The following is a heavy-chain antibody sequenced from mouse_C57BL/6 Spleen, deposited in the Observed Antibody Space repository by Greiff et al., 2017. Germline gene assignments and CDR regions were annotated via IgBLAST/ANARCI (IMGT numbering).Heavy chain of an antibody. D-gene: IGHD1-1*01. V-gene: IGHV1-82*01. CDR1: GYAFSSSW. CDR2: IYPGDGDT. CDR3: ARAGGYYYGSSYDFDY. Sequence: VQLQQSGPELVKPGASVKISCKASGYAFSSSWMNWVQQRPGKGLEWIGRIYPGDGDTNYNGKVKGKATLTADKSSSPAYMQLSSLTSEDSAVYFCARAGGYYYGSSYDFDYWGQGTTLTVSS. J-gene: IGHJ2*01.